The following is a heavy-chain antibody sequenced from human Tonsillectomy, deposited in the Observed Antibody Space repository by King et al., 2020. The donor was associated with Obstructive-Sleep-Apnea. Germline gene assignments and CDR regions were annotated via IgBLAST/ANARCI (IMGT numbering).Heavy chain of an antibody. J-gene: IGHJ4*02. D-gene: IGHD6-19*01. V-gene: IGHV3-66*01. CDR1: GFTVSGDY. CDR2: IYSGGST. Sequence: QLVQSGGGLVQPGGSLRLSCAASGFTVSGDYLSWVRQAPGKGLDWVSIIYSGGSTYYADSVKGRFTISRDSSKNTLYLQMNSLRAEDTAVYYCARDSSGWYGGTDYWGQGTLVTVSS. CDR3: ARDSSGWYGGTDY.